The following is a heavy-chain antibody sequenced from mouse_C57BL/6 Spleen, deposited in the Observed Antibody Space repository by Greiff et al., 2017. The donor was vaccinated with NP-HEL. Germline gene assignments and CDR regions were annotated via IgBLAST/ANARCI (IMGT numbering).Heavy chain of an antibody. Sequence: EVKLMESGEGLVKPGGSLKLSCAASGFTFSSYAMSWVRQTPEKRLEWVAYISSGGDYIYYADTVKGRFTISRDNARNTRYLQMSSLKSEDTAMYYCTREGDATYGYYYAMDYWGQGTSVTVSS. CDR2: ISSGGDYI. CDR3: TREGDATYGYYYAMDY. CDR1: GFTFSSYA. V-gene: IGHV5-9-1*02. J-gene: IGHJ4*01. D-gene: IGHD1-1*01.